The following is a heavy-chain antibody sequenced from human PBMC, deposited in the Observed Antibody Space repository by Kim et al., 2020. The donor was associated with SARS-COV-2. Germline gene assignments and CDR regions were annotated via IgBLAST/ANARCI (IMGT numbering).Heavy chain of an antibody. J-gene: IGHJ5*02. V-gene: IGHV1-2*02. CDR2: INPSSGGT. CDR3: ARGKELGSTLRGYWFDP. Sequence: ASVKVSCKASGYTFTGNYMHWVRKAPGQGFEWMGRINPSSGGTNSAQKFQGRVTITRDTSTSTAYMELNRLTSDDTAVYYCARGKELGSTLRGYWFDPWGQGTRVTVSS. D-gene: IGHD1-26*01. CDR1: GYTFTGNY.